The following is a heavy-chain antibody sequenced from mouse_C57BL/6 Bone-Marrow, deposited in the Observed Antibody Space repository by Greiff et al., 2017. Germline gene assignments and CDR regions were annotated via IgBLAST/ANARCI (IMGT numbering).Heavy chain of an antibody. V-gene: IGHV5-12*01. CDR3: ARPTDSSGLFYAMDY. Sequence: EVKLVESGGGLVQPGGSLKLSCAASGFTFSDYYMYWVRQTPEKRLEWVAYISNGGGSPYYPDTVKGRFTISRDNAKNTLYLQMSRLKSEDTAMYYCARPTDSSGLFYAMDYWGQGTSVTVSS. CDR1: GFTFSDYY. D-gene: IGHD3-2*02. CDR2: ISNGGGSP. J-gene: IGHJ4*01.